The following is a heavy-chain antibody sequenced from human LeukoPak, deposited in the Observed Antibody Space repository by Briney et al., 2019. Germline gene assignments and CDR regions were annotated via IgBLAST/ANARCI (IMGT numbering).Heavy chain of an antibody. CDR1: GFTFSSYG. Sequence: GGSLRLSCAASGFTFSSYGMHWVRQAPGKGLEWVAFIRYDGSNKYYADSVKGRFTISRDNSKNTLYLQMNSLRSEDTAVYYCAKDFYNWNNYWGQGTLVTVSS. CDR3: AKDFYNWNNY. V-gene: IGHV3-30*02. CDR2: IRYDGSNK. D-gene: IGHD1/OR15-1a*01. J-gene: IGHJ4*02.